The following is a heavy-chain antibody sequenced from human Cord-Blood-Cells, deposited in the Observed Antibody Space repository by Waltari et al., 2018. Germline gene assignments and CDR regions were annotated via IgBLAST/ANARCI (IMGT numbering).Heavy chain of an antibody. J-gene: IGHJ3*02. V-gene: IGHV1-24*01. CDR2: FDPEDGET. CDR3: ATLKLGGDAFDI. D-gene: IGHD7-27*01. Sequence: QVQLVQSGAEVKKPGASVKVSCTVAGYTPTELSMHWVRQAPGKGLEWMGGFDPEDGETIYAQKFQGRVTMTEDTSTDTAYMELSSLRSEDTAVYYCATLKLGGDAFDIWGQGTMVTVSS. CDR1: GYTPTELS.